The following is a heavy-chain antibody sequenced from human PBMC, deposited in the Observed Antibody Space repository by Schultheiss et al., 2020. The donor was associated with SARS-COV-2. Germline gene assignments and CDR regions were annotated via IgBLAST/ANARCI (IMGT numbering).Heavy chain of an antibody. D-gene: IGHD3-3*01. V-gene: IGHV3-23*01. CDR2: ITGRGGST. Sequence: GGSLRLSCAASGFTFSRYAMSWVRQAQGMGLAWVSAITGRGGSTYSADSVRGRFTISRDNSKNMLYLQMNSLRAEDTAVYYCVRDYYTYDYWGQGTLVTVSS. CDR3: VRDYYTYDY. J-gene: IGHJ4*02. CDR1: GFTFSRYA.